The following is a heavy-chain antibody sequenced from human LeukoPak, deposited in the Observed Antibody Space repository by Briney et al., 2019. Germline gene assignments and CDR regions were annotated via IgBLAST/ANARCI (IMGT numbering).Heavy chain of an antibody. J-gene: IGHJ3*02. CDR3: ARVQSSGWAWAFDI. D-gene: IGHD6-19*01. CDR1: GGSISSYY. Sequence: SETLSLTCTVSGGSISSYYWSWIRQPPGKGLEWIGYIYYSGSTNYNPSLKSRVTISVDTSKNQFSLKLSSVTAADTAVYYCARVQSSGWAWAFDIWGQGTMVTVSS. CDR2: IYYSGST. V-gene: IGHV4-59*01.